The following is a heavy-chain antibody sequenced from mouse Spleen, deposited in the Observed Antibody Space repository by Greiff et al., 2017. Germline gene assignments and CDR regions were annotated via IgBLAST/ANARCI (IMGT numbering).Heavy chain of an antibody. J-gene: IGHJ2*01. V-gene: IGHV1-55*01. Sequence: VQLQQSGAELAKPGASVKLSCKASGYTFTSYWMHWVKQRPGQGLEWIGDIYPGSGSTNYNEKFKSKATLTVDTSSSTAYMQLSSLTSEDSAVYYCARGEDYYYGSSYFDYWGQGTTLTVSS. CDR2: IYPGSGST. D-gene: IGHD1-1*01. CDR3: ARGEDYYYGSSYFDY. CDR1: GYTFTSYW.